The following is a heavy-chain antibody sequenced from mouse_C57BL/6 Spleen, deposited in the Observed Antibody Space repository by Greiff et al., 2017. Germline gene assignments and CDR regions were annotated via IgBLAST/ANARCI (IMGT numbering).Heavy chain of an antibody. CDR1: GYSFTGYY. CDR3: ARGRFYYGSSYGYFDY. CDR2: INPSTGGT. J-gene: IGHJ2*01. D-gene: IGHD1-1*01. Sequence: VQLQQSGPELVKPGASVKISCKASGYSFTGYYMNWVKQSPEKSLEWIGEINPSTGGTTYNQKFKAKATLTVDKSSSTAYMQLKSLTSEDSAVYYCARGRFYYGSSYGYFDYWGQGTTLTVSS. V-gene: IGHV1-42*01.